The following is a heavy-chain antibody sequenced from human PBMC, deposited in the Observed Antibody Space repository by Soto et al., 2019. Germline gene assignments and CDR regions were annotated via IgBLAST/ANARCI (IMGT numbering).Heavy chain of an antibody. CDR3: ARDSGPFTIFGVVTAFDI. D-gene: IGHD3-3*01. CDR1: GYTFTSYG. J-gene: IGHJ3*02. Sequence: ASVKVSCKASGYTFTSYGISWVRQAPGQGLEWMGWISAYNGNTNYAQKLQGRVTMTTDTSTSTAYMELRSLRSDDTAVYYCARDSGPFTIFGVVTAFDIWGQGTMVTVSS. CDR2: ISAYNGNT. V-gene: IGHV1-18*01.